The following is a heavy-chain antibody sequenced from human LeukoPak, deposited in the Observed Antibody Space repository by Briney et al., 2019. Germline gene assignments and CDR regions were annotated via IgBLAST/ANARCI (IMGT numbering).Heavy chain of an antibody. V-gene: IGHV3-21*01. D-gene: IGHD4-17*01. CDR2: ISRSASSI. CDR1: GFTFSTYS. Sequence: GGSLRLSCASSGFTFSTYSMSWVRQAPGKGLEWVSYISRSASSIYYADSVKVRFTTSRDNAKNSLYLQMNSLRAEDTARYFCARNDYGDYGIDYWGQGTLVTVSS. J-gene: IGHJ4*02. CDR3: ARNDYGDYGIDY.